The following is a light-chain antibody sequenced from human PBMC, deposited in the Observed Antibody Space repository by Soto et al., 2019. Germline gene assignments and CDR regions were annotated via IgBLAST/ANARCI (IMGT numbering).Light chain of an antibody. CDR1: QSISTY. CDR2: SAS. Sequence: DIPMTQYPSSLSASVGDRVTMTCRASQSISTYLNWYQQRPGKAPNLLIYSASSLQSGVPSRFSGSGSGTDFTLTISSLQPEDFATYYCQQTYSSPLTFGPGTIVCI. V-gene: IGKV1-39*01. CDR3: QQTYSSPLT. J-gene: IGKJ3*01.